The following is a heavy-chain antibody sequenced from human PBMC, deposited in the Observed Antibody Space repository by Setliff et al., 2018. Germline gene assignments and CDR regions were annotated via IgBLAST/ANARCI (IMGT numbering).Heavy chain of an antibody. CDR2: IWDDGVKK. CDR1: GFTFSTYR. V-gene: IGHV3-33*08. CDR3: ARAKMEESGKAQAGMDV. D-gene: IGHD6-13*01. J-gene: IGHJ6*04. Sequence: GGSLRLSCAASGFTFSTYRMHWVRQAPGKGLEWVAVIWDDGVKKYHADSVKGRFSVSRDNSRNTVFLQMDSLRAEDTAVYYCARAKMEESGKAQAGMDVWGKGTTVTVSS.